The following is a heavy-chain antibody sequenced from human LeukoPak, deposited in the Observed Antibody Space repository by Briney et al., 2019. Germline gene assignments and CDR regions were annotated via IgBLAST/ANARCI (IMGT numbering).Heavy chain of an antibody. Sequence: PGGSLRLSCAASGFTFSSFAIHWVRQAPGKGLEWVAVISYDGTNKYYADYVKGRFTISRDNPKNTLYLQMNSLRAEDTAVYYCARDRGATGYCSGGSCYSHFDYWGQGALVTVSS. J-gene: IGHJ4*02. CDR2: ISYDGTNK. V-gene: IGHV3-30-3*01. CDR3: ARDRGATGYCSGGSCYSHFDY. CDR1: GFTFSSFA. D-gene: IGHD2-15*01.